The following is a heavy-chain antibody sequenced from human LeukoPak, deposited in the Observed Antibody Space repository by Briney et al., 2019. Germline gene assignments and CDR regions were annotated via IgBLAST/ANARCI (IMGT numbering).Heavy chain of an antibody. CDR2: IRYDGSNK. CDR3: AKTFWAAAGPLFDY. D-gene: IGHD6-13*01. Sequence: PGGSLRLSCAASGFTFSSCGMHWVRQAPGKGLEWVAFIRYDGSNKYYADSVKGRFTIPRDNFKNTLYLQMNSLRAEDTAVYYCAKTFWAAAGPLFDYWGQGTLVTVSS. V-gene: IGHV3-30*02. CDR1: GFTFSSCG. J-gene: IGHJ4*02.